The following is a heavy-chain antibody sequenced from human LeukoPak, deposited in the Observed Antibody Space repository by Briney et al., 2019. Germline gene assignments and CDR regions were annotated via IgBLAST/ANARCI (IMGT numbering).Heavy chain of an antibody. CDR2: ISYDGSNK. CDR3: ARVGCSSTSCYYAFDI. Sequence: GRSLRLSRAASGFTFSSYAMHWVRQAPGKGLEWVAVISYDGSNKYYADSVKGRFTISRDNSKNTLYLQMNSLRAEDTAVYYCARVGCSSTSCYYAFDIWGQGTMVTVSS. D-gene: IGHD2-2*01. CDR1: GFTFSSYA. V-gene: IGHV3-30-3*01. J-gene: IGHJ3*02.